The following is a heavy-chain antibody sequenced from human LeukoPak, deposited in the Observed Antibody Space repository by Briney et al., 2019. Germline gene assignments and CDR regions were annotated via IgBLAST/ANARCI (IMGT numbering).Heavy chain of an antibody. D-gene: IGHD5-12*01. V-gene: IGHV1-3*01. Sequence: GASVKVSCKASGYTFTSYAMHWVRQAPGQRLEWMGWINAGNGNTKYSQKFQGRVTITRDTSASTAYMELSSLRSEDTAVYYCARELSGAPRYFDYWGQGTLVTVSS. J-gene: IGHJ4*02. CDR2: INAGNGNT. CDR1: GYTFTSYA. CDR3: ARELSGAPRYFDY.